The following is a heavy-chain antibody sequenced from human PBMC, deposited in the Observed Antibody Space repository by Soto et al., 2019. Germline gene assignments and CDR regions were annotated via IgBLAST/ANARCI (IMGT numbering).Heavy chain of an antibody. CDR2: ISGSGGST. CDR1: GFTFSSYA. D-gene: IGHD2-2*01. V-gene: IGHV3-23*01. J-gene: IGHJ6*03. Sequence: PGGSLRLSCAASGFTFSSYAMSWVRQAPGKGLEWVSAISGSGGSTYYADSVKGRFTISRDNSKNTLYLQMNSLRAEDTAVYYCAKCGQLLYYYYYYYMDVWGKGTTVTVSS. CDR3: AKCGQLLYYYYYYYMDV.